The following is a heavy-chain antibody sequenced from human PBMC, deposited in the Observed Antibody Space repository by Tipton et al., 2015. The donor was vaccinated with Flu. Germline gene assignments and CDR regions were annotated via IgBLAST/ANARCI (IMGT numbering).Heavy chain of an antibody. V-gene: IGHV4-59*01. Sequence: TLSLTCTVSGGSISSYYWSWIRQPPGKGLEWIGYIYYSGSTNYNPSLKSRVTISVDTSKNQFSLKLSSVTAADTAVYYCARGSTSQAYYYYYMDVWGKGTTVTVSS. CDR2: IYYSGST. CDR1: GGSISSYY. J-gene: IGHJ6*03. CDR3: ARGSTSQAYYYYYMDV. D-gene: IGHD2-2*01.